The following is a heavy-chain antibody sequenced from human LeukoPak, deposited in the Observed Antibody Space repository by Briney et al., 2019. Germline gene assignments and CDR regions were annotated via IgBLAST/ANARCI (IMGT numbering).Heavy chain of an antibody. CDR3: ARGTAMVTENWFDP. D-gene: IGHD5-18*01. V-gene: IGHV1-18*01. CDR1: GYTFTSYG. J-gene: IGHJ5*02. Sequence: ASVKVSCKASGYTFTSYGISWVRQAPGQGLEWMGWISAYNGNTNYAQKLQGRVTMTTNTSTSTAYMELRSLRSDDTAVYYCARGTAMVTENWFDPWGQGTLVTVSS. CDR2: ISAYNGNT.